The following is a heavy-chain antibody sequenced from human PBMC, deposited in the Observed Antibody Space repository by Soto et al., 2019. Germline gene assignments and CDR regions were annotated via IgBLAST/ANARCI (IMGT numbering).Heavy chain of an antibody. Sequence: PGGSLRLSCAASGFTLRNSAMNWVRQAPGKGLEWVSAISGSGGSTYYTDSAKGRFTISRDNSKNTLYLQMNSLRAEDTAVYYCVFPSSGKYYFDYWGQGALVTVSS. CDR2: ISGSGGST. V-gene: IGHV3-23*01. CDR3: VFPSSGKYYFDY. J-gene: IGHJ4*02. CDR1: GFTLRNSA. D-gene: IGHD3-22*01.